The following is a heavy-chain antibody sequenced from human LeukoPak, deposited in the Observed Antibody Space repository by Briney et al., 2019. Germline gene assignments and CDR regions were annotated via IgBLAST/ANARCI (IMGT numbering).Heavy chain of an antibody. J-gene: IGHJ4*02. V-gene: IGHV1-2*02. Sequence: ASVKVSCKASVYTFTNFYIHWVRQAPGQGLEWMGWMNPNSGDTSYAREFQDRVTMTRDTSLSTAYMELSRLRSDDTAVYYCAKYRRLWLCDYWGQGTLVTVSS. CDR3: AKYRRLWLCDY. CDR2: MNPNSGDT. CDR1: VYTFTNFY. D-gene: IGHD2-21*01.